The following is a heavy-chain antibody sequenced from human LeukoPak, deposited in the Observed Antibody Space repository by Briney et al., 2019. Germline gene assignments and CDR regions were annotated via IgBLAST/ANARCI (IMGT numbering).Heavy chain of an antibody. CDR3: ARDFHAVHFDS. D-gene: IGHD2-8*01. J-gene: IGHJ4*02. CDR1: GFTFSNYG. V-gene: IGHV3-30*02. CDR2: IRNDGSTK. Sequence: GGSLRLSCAASGFTFSNYGMHWVRQAPGKGLEWVAFIRNDGSTKYYVDSVKGRFTISRDNAKNTLFLQMNSLRVEDTAVYYCARDFHAVHFDSWGQGTLVAVSS.